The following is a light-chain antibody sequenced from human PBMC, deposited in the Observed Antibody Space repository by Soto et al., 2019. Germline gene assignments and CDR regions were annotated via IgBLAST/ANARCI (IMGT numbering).Light chain of an antibody. V-gene: IGLV2-8*01. CDR2: EVT. CDR1: SSDIGGYDY. Sequence: QSVLTQPPSASGSPGQSVTISCTGTSSDIGGYDYVSWYQQNPGKAPKLIIYEVTKRPSGVPDRFSGSKSGNTASLTVSGLQAEDEADYYCSSYAGSNNLVFAGGTKLTVL. CDR3: SSYAGSNNLV. J-gene: IGLJ3*02.